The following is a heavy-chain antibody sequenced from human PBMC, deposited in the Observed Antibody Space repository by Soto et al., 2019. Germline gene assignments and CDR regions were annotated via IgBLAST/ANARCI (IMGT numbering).Heavy chain of an antibody. CDR2: IRSKAYGGTT. Sequence: GGSLRLSCTASGFTFGDYAMSWFRQAPGKGLEWVGFIRSKAYGGTTEYAASVKGRFTISRDDSKSIAHLQMNSLKTEDTAVYYCTRDRYNWNYFDYWGQGTLVTVSS. V-gene: IGHV3-49*03. CDR3: TRDRYNWNYFDY. CDR1: GFTFGDYA. D-gene: IGHD1-20*01. J-gene: IGHJ4*02.